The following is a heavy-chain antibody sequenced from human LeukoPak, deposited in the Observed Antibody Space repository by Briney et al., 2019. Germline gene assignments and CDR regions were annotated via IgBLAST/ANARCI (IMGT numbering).Heavy chain of an antibody. CDR2: IYHSGST. V-gene: IGHV4-4*02. D-gene: IGHD3-22*01. CDR3: ARVSDYYDSSGYYYVSWYFDL. CDR1: GGSISSDNW. J-gene: IGHJ2*01. Sequence: PLETLSLTCAVSGGSISSDNWWSWVRQPPGKGLEWIGEIYHSGSTNYNPSLKSRVTISVDRSKNQFSLRLSSVTAADTAVYYCARVSDYYDSSGYYYVSWYFDLWGRGTLVTVSS.